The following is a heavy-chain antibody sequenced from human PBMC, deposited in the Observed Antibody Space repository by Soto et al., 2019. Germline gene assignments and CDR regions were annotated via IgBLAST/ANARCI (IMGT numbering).Heavy chain of an antibody. D-gene: IGHD2-15*01. CDR1: GFTFSSYA. J-gene: IGHJ4*02. Sequence: GGSLRLSCAASGFTFSSYAMSWVRQAPGKGLEWVSAISGSGGSTYYADSVKGRFTISRDNSKNTLYLQMNSLRAEDTAVYYCAKARELVVVVAATPDSWGQGTMVTVSS. CDR2: ISGSGGST. V-gene: IGHV3-23*01. CDR3: AKARELVVVVAATPDS.